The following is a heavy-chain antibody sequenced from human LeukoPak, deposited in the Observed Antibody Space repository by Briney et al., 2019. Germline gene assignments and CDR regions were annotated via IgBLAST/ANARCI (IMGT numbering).Heavy chain of an antibody. CDR3: TTGCLYYFDN. V-gene: IGHV3-23*01. Sequence: GGSLRLSCAASGFTFPNSAMSWVRQTPGKGLEWVSGISGSGGSTYDADSVRGRFTISRDNTKNTLYLQMNSLRPEDTAMYYCTTGCLYYFDNWGQGTLVTVSS. J-gene: IGHJ4*02. CDR1: GFTFPNSA. D-gene: IGHD1-14*01. CDR2: ISGSGGST.